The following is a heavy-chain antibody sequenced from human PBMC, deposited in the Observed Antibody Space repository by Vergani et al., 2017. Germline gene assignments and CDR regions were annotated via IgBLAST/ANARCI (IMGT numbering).Heavy chain of an antibody. J-gene: IGHJ4*02. Sequence: QVQLVQSGAEVKKPGSSVKVSCKASGGTFSSYTISWVRQAPGQGLEWMGRIIPILGIANYAQKFQGRVTITADKSTSTAYMELSSLRSEDTAVYYCARSPPEMATIRGFDYWGQGTLVTVSS. CDR2: IIPILGIA. CDR1: GGTFSSYT. CDR3: ARSPPEMATIRGFDY. D-gene: IGHD5-24*01. V-gene: IGHV1-69*02.